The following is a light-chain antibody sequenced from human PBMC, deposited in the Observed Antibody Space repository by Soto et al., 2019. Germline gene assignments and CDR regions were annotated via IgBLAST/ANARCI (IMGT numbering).Light chain of an antibody. CDR2: KAS. CDR3: QPYNTYWGL. J-gene: IGKJ1*01. CDR1: QSISTF. Sequence: DIQMTQSPSTLSASVGDRVTITCRASQSISTFLAWYQQKPGKAPKILIYKASSLRSGVPSRFSGSGSGAEFTLPISNRQPDDFATYFCQPYNTYWGLVAQGTKVE. V-gene: IGKV1-5*03.